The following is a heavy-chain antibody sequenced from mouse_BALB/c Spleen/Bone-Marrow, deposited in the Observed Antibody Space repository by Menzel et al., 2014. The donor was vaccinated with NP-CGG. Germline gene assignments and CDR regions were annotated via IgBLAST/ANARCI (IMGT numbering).Heavy chain of an antibody. CDR1: GFSLSRYS. D-gene: IGHD2-2*01. J-gene: IGHJ4*01. Sequence: QVQLQQSGPGLVAPSQSLSITCTVSGFSLSRYSVHWVRQPPGTGLEWLGMMWGDGSTDYNSALKSRLSISKDDSKSQVFLKRNSLQTDDTAMYYCASTWGGYHYAMDYWGQGTSVTVSS. V-gene: IGHV2-6-4*01. CDR3: ASTWGGYHYAMDY. CDR2: MWGDGST.